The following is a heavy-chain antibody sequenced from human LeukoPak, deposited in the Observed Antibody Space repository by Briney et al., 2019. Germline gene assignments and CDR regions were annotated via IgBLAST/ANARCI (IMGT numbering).Heavy chain of an antibody. J-gene: IGHJ5*02. Sequence: GGSLRLSCAASGFSFSTYAMSWVRQAPGRGLEWVSVISSTGGSPYYTDSVKGRFTISRDNSKNTLYLQMNSLRAEDTAVYYCAKGGYRLAAARFDPWGQGTLVTVSS. CDR3: AKGGYRLAAARFDP. V-gene: IGHV3-23*01. CDR2: ISSTGGSP. D-gene: IGHD6-13*01. CDR1: GFSFSTYA.